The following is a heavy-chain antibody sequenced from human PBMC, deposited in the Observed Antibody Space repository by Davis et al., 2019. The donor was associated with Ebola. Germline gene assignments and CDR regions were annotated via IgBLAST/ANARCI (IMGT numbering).Heavy chain of an antibody. CDR2: ISRNSESR. V-gene: IGHV3-9*01. CDR1: GFDFHDYG. D-gene: IGHD2-15*01. J-gene: IGHJ4*02. Sequence: SLKISCVASGFDFHDYGMHWVRQVPGKGLEWVSGISRNSESRGYADSVKGRFTISRDNAKNSLYLQMSSLRVEDAAVYYCASYVVGWGRGTLVTVSS. CDR3: ASYVVG.